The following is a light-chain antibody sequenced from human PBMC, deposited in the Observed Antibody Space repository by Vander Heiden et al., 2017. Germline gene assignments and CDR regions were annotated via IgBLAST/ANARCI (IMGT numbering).Light chain of an antibody. V-gene: IGLV2-8*01. CDR1: SSDVGGYTY. CDR2: EVS. Sequence: QSALTQPPSASGSPGQSVTISCTGTSSDVGGYTYVSWYQQHPGKAPKLIIYEVSKRPSGVPDRFSGSKSGNTASLTVSGLQAGDEADYYCSSYAGSNNWVFGGGTKLTVL. J-gene: IGLJ3*02. CDR3: SSYAGSNNWV.